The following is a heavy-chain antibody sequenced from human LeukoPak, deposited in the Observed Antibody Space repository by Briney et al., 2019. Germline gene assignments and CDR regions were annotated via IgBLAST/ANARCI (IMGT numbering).Heavy chain of an antibody. J-gene: IGHJ4*02. V-gene: IGHV3-7*05. CDR1: GFTFGSFW. CDR3: ARRGTSSSWAHFDY. Sequence: GGSLRLSCAASGFTFGSFWMTWVRQAPGKGLEWVANIKQDGSEKYYVDSVKGRFTISRDNARNSLYLQMNSLGAEDTAVYYCARRGTSSSWAHFDYWGQGTLVTVSS. D-gene: IGHD6-13*01. CDR2: IKQDGSEK.